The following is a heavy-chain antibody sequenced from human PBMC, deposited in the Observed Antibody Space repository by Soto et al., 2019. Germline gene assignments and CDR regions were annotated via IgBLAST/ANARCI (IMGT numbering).Heavy chain of an antibody. J-gene: IGHJ4*02. V-gene: IGHV4-39*01. Sequence: SETLCLTCTVSGDFITSSSHYWGWIRQPPGKGLECIANIYYDGNTYYNPSLKSRVAISLDTSKNQFSLRLNSVTAADTAVYYCARGMAEEQIFYYFDYWGQGALVSVSS. CDR3: ARGMAEEQIFYYFDY. CDR1: GDFITSSSHY. CDR2: IYYDGNT. D-gene: IGHD3-9*01.